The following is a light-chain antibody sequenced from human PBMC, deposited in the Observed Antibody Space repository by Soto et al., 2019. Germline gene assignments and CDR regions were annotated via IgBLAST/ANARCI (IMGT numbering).Light chain of an antibody. CDR1: QSISIW. J-gene: IGKJ1*01. CDR3: QHYNDYSWT. Sequence: DIHMTXXXXTLSAXXXXXVTITCRASQSISIWLAWYQQKPGKAPNLLIYKTSSLESGVPSRFSGSGSGTEFTLTISSLQPDDFATYYCQHYNDYSWTFGQGTKVEIK. CDR2: KTS. V-gene: IGKV1-5*03.